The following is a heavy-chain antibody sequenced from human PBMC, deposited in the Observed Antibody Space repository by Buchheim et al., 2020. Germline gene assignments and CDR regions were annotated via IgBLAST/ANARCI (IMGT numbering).Heavy chain of an antibody. V-gene: IGHV5-10-1*01. CDR3: ARVTCGGSHCYFEGWFDL. CDR1: GYSFTSHW. Sequence: EVQLVQSGAEVKKPGESLRISCKASGYSFTSHWITWVRQTPGKGLEWMGRIDPSDSYTAYSPSFQGHVTISADKSSNTAYPQWSILKASDTAMYYCARVTCGGSHCYFEGWFDLWGQGTL. J-gene: IGHJ5*02. D-gene: IGHD2-15*01. CDR2: IDPSDSYT.